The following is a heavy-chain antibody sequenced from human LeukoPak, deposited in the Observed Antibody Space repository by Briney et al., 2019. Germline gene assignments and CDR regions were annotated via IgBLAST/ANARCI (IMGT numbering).Heavy chain of an antibody. CDR3: ARDVGTALVTGDY. D-gene: IGHD5-18*01. CDR1: GGSFSGYY. CDR2: IYYSGNT. J-gene: IGHJ4*02. Sequence: PSETLSLTCAVYGGSFSGYYWSWIRQPPGKGLEWIGSIYYSGNTYYNPSLKSRVTISVDTSKNQFSLKLGSVTAADTAMYYCARDVGTALVTGDYWGQGTLVTVSS. V-gene: IGHV4-34*01.